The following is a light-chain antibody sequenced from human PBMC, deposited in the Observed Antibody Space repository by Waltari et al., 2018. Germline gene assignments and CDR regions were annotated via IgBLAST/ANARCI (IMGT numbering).Light chain of an antibody. Sequence: SYELTQPPSVSVSPGQTASITCSGDNLGNRYVSWYKQAPGQSHILVIYQDNKRPSGIPGRFSGSNSGNTATLTISVTQAVDEADYSCQAWDSSSTVVFGGGTKLTVL. CDR2: QDN. V-gene: IGLV3-1*01. CDR3: QAWDSSSTVV. CDR1: NLGNRY. J-gene: IGLJ2*01.